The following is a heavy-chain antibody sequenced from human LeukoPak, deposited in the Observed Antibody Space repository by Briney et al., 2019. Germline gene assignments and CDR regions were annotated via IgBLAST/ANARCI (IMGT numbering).Heavy chain of an antibody. CDR1: GFTFSNHA. V-gene: IGHV3-23*01. D-gene: IGHD1/OR15-1a*01. Sequence: GGSLRLSCAASGFTFSNHAMSWVRQAPGKGLEWVSGISGSGDSTYYAHSLKGRFTISRDNSKNTLYLQMNSLRAEDTAVYYCAKDMKQTYWGQGALVTVSS. CDR2: ISGSGDST. CDR3: AKDMKQTY. J-gene: IGHJ4*02.